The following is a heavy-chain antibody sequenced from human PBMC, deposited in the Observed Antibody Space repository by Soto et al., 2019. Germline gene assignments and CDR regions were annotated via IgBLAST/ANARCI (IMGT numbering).Heavy chain of an antibody. D-gene: IGHD3-16*01. J-gene: IGHJ4*02. V-gene: IGHV3-23*01. CDR1: GFTFSNYA. CDR3: AKDRLAGGFDY. CDR2: VSTTAGTT. Sequence: GGSLRLSCAASGFTFSNYAMSWVRQAPGKGLEWVSLVSTTAGTTYYTDSVKGRFTISRDNSRNTVYLQMNSLRADDTTVYYCAKDRLAGGFDYWGQGTLVTVSS.